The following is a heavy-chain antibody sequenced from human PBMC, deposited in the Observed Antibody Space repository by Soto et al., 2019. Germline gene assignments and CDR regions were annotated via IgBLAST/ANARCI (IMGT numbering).Heavy chain of an antibody. CDR1: GYTFTNYG. CDR2: ISAYNGNT. D-gene: IGHD6-19*01. Sequence: ASVKVSCKTSGYTFTNYGLSWVRQAPGQGLEWMGWISAYNGNTNYAQKLQGRVTMTTDTSTSTAYMELRGLRSDDTAVYYCVRDPAGVPVAGGYWGRGTLVTVSS. CDR3: VRDPAGVPVAGGY. J-gene: IGHJ4*02. V-gene: IGHV1-18*01.